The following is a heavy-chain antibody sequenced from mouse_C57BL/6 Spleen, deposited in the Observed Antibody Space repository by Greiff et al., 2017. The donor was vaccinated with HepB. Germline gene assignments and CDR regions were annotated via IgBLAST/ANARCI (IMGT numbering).Heavy chain of an antibody. D-gene: IGHD1-1*02. CDR1: GYTFTDYY. J-gene: IGHJ3*01. Sequence: EVQLQQSGPELVKPGASVKISCKASGYTFTDYYMNWVKQSHGKGLEWIGDINPNNGGTSYNQKFKGKATLTVDKSSSTAYMELRSLTSEDSAVYYCARFVVDCDSAGFDYWGQGTLVTVSA. V-gene: IGHV1-26*01. CDR2: INPNNGGT. CDR3: ARFVVDCDSAGFDY.